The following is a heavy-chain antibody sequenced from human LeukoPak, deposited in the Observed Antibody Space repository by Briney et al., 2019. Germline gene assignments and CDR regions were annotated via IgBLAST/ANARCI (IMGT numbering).Heavy chain of an antibody. D-gene: IGHD6-6*01. CDR2: ISPTGSTT. CDR1: GFSFSGHW. V-gene: IGHV3-74*01. CDR3: ARGPNSNWSGLDF. Sequence: QPGGSLRLSCTASGFSFSGHWMHWARQLPGKGLVWVSRISPTGSTTSYADSVKGRFTDSRDNAKNTLYLQVNNLRAEDTAVYYCARGPNSNWSGLDFWGQGTLLTVSS. J-gene: IGHJ4*02.